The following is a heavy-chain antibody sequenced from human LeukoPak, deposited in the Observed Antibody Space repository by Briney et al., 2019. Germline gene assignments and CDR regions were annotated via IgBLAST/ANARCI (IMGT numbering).Heavy chain of an antibody. CDR1: GGSFSGYY. CDR2: INHSGST. Sequence: SETLSLTCAVYGGSFSGYYWSWIRQPPGKGLEWIGEINHSGSTNYNPSLKSRVTISVDTSKNQFSLKLSSVTAADTVVYYCAGEMVEGSGLHEKFDYWGQGTLVTVSS. V-gene: IGHV4-34*01. CDR3: AGEMVEGSGLHEKFDY. D-gene: IGHD5-12*01. J-gene: IGHJ4*02.